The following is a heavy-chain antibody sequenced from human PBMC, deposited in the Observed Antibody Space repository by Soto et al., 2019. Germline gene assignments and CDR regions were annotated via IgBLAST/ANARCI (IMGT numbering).Heavy chain of an antibody. CDR2: ISAYNGNT. Sequence: ASVKVSCKASGYTFTSYGISWVRQAPGQGLEWMGWISAYNGNTNYAQKLQGRVTMTTDTSTSTAYMELRSLRSDDTAVYYCARGDGGDCSGGSCYPRDAFDIWGQGTMVTVSS. CDR1: GYTFTSYG. CDR3: ARGDGGDCSGGSCYPRDAFDI. D-gene: IGHD2-15*01. V-gene: IGHV1-18*01. J-gene: IGHJ3*02.